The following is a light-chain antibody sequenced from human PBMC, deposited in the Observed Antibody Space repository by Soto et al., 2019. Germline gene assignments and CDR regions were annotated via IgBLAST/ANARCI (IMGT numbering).Light chain of an antibody. CDR2: AAS. CDR3: QQFGGSPTWT. J-gene: IGKJ1*01. CDR1: QTINSRS. V-gene: IGKV3-20*01. Sequence: LTMSAVTVSLSPGERATLSCRGSQTINSRSLAWYQQKPGQAPRLLIYAASSRATGIPDRFSGSGSGTDFTLTVGRLEPEDFGVYYCQQFGGSPTWTFGQGTKGDIK.